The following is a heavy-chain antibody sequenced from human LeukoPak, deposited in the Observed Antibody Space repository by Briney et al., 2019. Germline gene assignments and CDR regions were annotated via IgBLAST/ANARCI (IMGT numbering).Heavy chain of an antibody. V-gene: IGHV3-9*01. CDR1: GFTFDDYA. CDR2: ISWNSGSI. D-gene: IGHD3-9*01. Sequence: PGGSLRLSCAASGFTFDDYAMHWVRQAPGKGLEWVSGISWNSGSIGYADSVKGRFTISRDNAKNSLYLQMNSLRAEDTALYYCAKAPDYDILTNAFDIWGQGTMVTVSS. CDR3: AKAPDYDILTNAFDI. J-gene: IGHJ3*02.